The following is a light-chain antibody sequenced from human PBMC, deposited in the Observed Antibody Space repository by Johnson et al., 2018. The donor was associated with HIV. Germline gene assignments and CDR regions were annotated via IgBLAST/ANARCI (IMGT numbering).Light chain of an antibody. Sequence: QSMLTQPPSVSAAPEEKVTISYSGSSSNIGNNYVSWYQHLPGTAPRLLIYENNKRPSGIPDRFSGSTSGTSATLDITVLQTGDEADYYCGTWDSSLSAYVFGTGTKVTVL. J-gene: IGLJ1*01. CDR2: ENN. CDR3: GTWDSSLSAYV. CDR1: SSNIGNNY. V-gene: IGLV1-51*02.